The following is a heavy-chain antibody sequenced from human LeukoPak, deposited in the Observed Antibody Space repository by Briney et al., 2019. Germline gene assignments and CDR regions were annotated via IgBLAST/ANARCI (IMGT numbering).Heavy chain of an antibody. J-gene: IGHJ4*02. V-gene: IGHV3-74*01. CDR3: ARVGSSSSWYIDD. CDR1: GFTFSSYW. CDR2: INNDGGST. Sequence: GGALTLSCAASGFTFSSYWWHWVRQAPGRGLVWVSRINNDGGSTNEADSVKGRFTIPRDNAKNTLYLQMTSLRAEDTAVYYCARVGSSSSWYIDDWGQGTLVTVSS. D-gene: IGHD6-13*01.